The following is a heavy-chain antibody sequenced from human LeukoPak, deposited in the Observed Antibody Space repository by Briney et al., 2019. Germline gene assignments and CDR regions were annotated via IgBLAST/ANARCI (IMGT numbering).Heavy chain of an antibody. J-gene: IGHJ3*02. Sequence: PSETLSLTCTVSGGSISSYYWSWIRQPPGKGLEWIGYIYYSGSTNYNPSLKSRVTISVDTSKNQFSLKLSSVTAADTAVYYCARPPYDFWSGYYPAFDIWGQGTMVTVSS. V-gene: IGHV4-59*01. CDR2: IYYSGST. CDR3: ARPPYDFWSGYYPAFDI. CDR1: GGSISSYY. D-gene: IGHD3-3*01.